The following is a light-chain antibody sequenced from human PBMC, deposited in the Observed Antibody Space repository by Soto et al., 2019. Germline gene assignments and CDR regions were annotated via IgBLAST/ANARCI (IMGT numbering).Light chain of an antibody. J-gene: IGLJ1*01. CDR2: SNN. CDR3: AAWDDSLNGYV. CDR1: SSNIGSNT. V-gene: IGLV1-44*01. Sequence: QCVLTQPPSASGTPGQRVTISCSGSSSNIGSNTVNWYRQLPGTAPKLLIYSNNQRPSGVPDRFSGSKSGTSASLAISGLQSEDEADYYCAAWDDSLNGYVFGTGTKVTVL.